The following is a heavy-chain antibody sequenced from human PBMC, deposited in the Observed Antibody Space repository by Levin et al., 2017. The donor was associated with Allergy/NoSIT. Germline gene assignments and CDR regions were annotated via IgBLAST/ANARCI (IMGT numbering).Heavy chain of an antibody. CDR3: ARDPDLLWFGESRFDY. CDR2: TYYRSKWYN. Sequence: SQTLSLTCAISGDSVSSNSAAWNWIRQSPSRGLEWLGRTYYRSKWYNDYAVSVKSRITINPDTSKNQFSLQLNSVTPEDTAVYYCARDPDLLWFGESRFDYWGQGTLVTVSS. J-gene: IGHJ4*02. D-gene: IGHD3-10*01. V-gene: IGHV6-1*01. CDR1: GDSVSSNSAA.